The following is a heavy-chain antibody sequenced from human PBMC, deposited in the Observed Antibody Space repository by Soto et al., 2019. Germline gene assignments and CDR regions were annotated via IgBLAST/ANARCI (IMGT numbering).Heavy chain of an antibody. CDR3: ARDRGGDFWSGYFGPTYYYYGMDV. CDR1: GYTFTGYD. CDR2: INAYNGNT. J-gene: IGHJ6*02. Sequence: GASVKVSCKASGYTFTGYDIRWVRQAPGQGLEWMGWINAYNGNTNYAQKLQGRVTMTTDTSTSTAYMELRSLRSDDTAVYYCARDRGGDFWSGYFGPTYYYYGMDVWGQGTTVTVSS. V-gene: IGHV1-18*04. D-gene: IGHD3-3*01.